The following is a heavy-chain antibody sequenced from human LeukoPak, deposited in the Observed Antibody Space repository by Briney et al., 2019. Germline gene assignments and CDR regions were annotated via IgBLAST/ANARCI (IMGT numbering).Heavy chain of an antibody. V-gene: IGHV1-69*05. J-gene: IGHJ4*02. CDR1: GGTFSSYA. D-gene: IGHD1-20*01. Sequence: SVKVSCKASGGTFSSYAISWVRQAPGQGLEWMGGIIPIFGTANYAQKFQGRVTFTTDESTSTAYMELSSLRSEDTAVYYCASQPYNWNDGSRVFDYWGQGTLVTVSS. CDR3: ASQPYNWNDGSRVFDY. CDR2: IIPIFGTA.